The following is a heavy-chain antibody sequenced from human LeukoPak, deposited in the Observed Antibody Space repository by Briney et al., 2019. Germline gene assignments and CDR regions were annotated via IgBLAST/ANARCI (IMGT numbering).Heavy chain of an antibody. CDR2: IYHSGST. CDR3: ARAGIAAAYYYYYGMDV. V-gene: IGHV4-4*02. CDR1: GGSISSSNW. Sequence: SGTLSLTCAVSGGSISSSNWWSWVRPPPGKGLEWIGEIYHSGSTNYNPSLKSRVTISVDKSKNQFSLKLSSVTAADTAVYYCARAGIAAAYYYYYGMDVWGQGTTVTVSS. D-gene: IGHD6-13*01. J-gene: IGHJ6*02.